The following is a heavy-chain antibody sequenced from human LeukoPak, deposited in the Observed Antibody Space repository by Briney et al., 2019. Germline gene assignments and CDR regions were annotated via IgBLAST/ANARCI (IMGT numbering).Heavy chain of an antibody. V-gene: IGHV4-4*07. CDR3: ARDSYGDYGIGFDY. J-gene: IGHJ4*02. Sequence: SATLSLTCTVAGASISSYYWSSIRQPAGKGLEWIGRIYISVSTNNNPPRKTRFTMSVDTSKNHFSLKLSSVTAADTAVYYCARDSYGDYGIGFDYWGQGTLVTVPS. CDR1: GASISSYY. D-gene: IGHD4-17*01. CDR2: IYISVST.